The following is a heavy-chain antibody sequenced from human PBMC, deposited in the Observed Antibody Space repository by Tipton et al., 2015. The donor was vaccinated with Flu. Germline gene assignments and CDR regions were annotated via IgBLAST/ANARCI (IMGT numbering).Heavy chain of an antibody. J-gene: IGHJ6*02. CDR2: IIPIFGTA. V-gene: IGHV1-69*01. Sequence: QLVQSGAEVKKPGSSVKVSCKASGGTFSSYAISWVRQAPGQGLEWMGGIIPIFGTANYAQKFQGRVTITADESTSTAYMELSSRRSEDTAVYYGAGDPVVVVNIGGYYYCGMDVWGQGTTVTVSS. CDR3: AGDPVVVVNIGGYYYCGMDV. CDR1: GGTFSSYA. D-gene: IGHD3-22*01.